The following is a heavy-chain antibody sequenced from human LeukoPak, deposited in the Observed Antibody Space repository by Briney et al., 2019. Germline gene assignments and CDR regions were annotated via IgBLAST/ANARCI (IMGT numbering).Heavy chain of an antibody. CDR3: AGEDYFDSSGYASWRFDI. CDR2: IYYSGNT. CDR1: GGSFSGYY. V-gene: IGHV4-59*01. D-gene: IGHD3-22*01. J-gene: IGHJ3*02. Sequence: SETLSLTCAVYGGSFSGYYWSRIRQPPGKGLEWIGHIYYSGNTIYNPSLKSRVTISVDTSKNQFSLKLTSVTTADTAVYYCAGEDYFDSSGYASWRFDIWGQGTMVTVSS.